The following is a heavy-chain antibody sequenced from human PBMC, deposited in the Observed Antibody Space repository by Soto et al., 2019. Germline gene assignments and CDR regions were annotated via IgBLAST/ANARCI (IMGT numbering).Heavy chain of an antibody. J-gene: IGHJ4*02. CDR3: ATIVGANDY. CDR1: GGTINSGGHY. Sequence: PSETLSLTCTVSGGTINSGGHYWTWIRHHPGKGLEWTGYIYYTGSTSYNPSLKSRLSMSVDTSKNQFSLRLNSVTAADPAVYYCATIVGANDYWGQGALVT. CDR2: IYYTGST. D-gene: IGHD1-26*01. V-gene: IGHV4-31*03.